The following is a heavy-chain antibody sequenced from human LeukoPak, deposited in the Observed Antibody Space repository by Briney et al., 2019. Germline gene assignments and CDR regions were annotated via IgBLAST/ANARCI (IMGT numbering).Heavy chain of an antibody. Sequence: GGSLRLSCAASGFTFSNAWMSWVRQAPGKGLEWVGRIKSKTDGGTTDYAAPVKGRFTISRDDSKNTLYLQMNSLKTEDTAVYYCTTVLLSALTLPGGFNWFDPWGQGTLVTVSS. CDR1: GFTFSNAW. V-gene: IGHV3-15*01. CDR3: TTVLLSALTLPGGFNWFDP. J-gene: IGHJ5*02. D-gene: IGHD2-15*01. CDR2: IKSKTDGGTT.